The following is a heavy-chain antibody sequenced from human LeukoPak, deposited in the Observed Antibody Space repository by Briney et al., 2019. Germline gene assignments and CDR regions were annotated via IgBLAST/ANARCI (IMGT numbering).Heavy chain of an antibody. D-gene: IGHD6-6*01. V-gene: IGHV3-30-3*01. CDR2: ISYDGSNK. CDR3: AREGGYSSSSMEGDWFDP. J-gene: IGHJ5*02. CDR1: GFTFSSYA. Sequence: GGSLRLSCAASGFTFSSYAMHWVRQAPGKGLEWVAVISYDGSNKYYADSVKGRFTISRDNSKNTLYLQMNSQRAEDTAVYYCAREGGYSSSSMEGDWFDPWGQGTLVTVSS.